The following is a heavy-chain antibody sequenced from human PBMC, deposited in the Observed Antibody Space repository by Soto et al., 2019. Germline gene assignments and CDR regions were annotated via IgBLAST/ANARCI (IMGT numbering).Heavy chain of an antibody. Sequence: GASVKVSCKASGGTFSSYAISWVRQAPGQGLEWMGGIIPIFGTANYAQKFQGRVTITADESTSTAYMELSSLRSEDTAVYYCATGGQLVSSRYYFDYWGQGTLVTVSS. D-gene: IGHD6-6*01. CDR2: IIPIFGTA. J-gene: IGHJ4*02. CDR3: ATGGQLVSSRYYFDY. CDR1: GGTFSSYA. V-gene: IGHV1-69*13.